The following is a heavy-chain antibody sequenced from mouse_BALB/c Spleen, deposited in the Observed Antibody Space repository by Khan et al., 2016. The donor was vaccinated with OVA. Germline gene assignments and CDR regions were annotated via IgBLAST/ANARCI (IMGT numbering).Heavy chain of an antibody. Sequence: QVQLQQSGAELVKPGASVKLSCKTSGYTFTNYWIQWVKQRPGQGLGWIGEIFPGTGTPYYNENFKAKATLTIDPSSSTAYMQLSSLTSADSAVYFCARGYVGNDECGYWGQGTLVTVAA. CDR2: IFPGTGTP. D-gene: IGHD2-2*01. CDR1: GYTFTNYW. J-gene: IGHJ3*02. CDR3: ARGYVGNDECGY. V-gene: IGHV1S132*01.